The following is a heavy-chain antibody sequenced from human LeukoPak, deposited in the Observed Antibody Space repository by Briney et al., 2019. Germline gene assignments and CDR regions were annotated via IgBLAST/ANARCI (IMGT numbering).Heavy chain of an antibody. Sequence: GGSLRLSCAASGFTFSSYAMHWVRQAPGKGLEWVAVISYDGSNKYYADSVKGRFTISRDNSKNTLYLQMNSLRAEDTAVYYCARALSGGWSFDYWGQGTLVTVSS. CDR3: ARALSGGWSFDY. V-gene: IGHV3-30-3*01. CDR1: GFTFSSYA. D-gene: IGHD6-19*01. J-gene: IGHJ4*02. CDR2: ISYDGSNK.